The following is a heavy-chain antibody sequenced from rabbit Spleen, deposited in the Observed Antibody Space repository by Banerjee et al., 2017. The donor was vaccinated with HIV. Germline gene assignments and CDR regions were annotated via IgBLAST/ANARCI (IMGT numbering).Heavy chain of an antibody. D-gene: IGHD1-1*01. V-gene: IGHV1S45*01. Sequence: LEESGGGLVKPGGTLTLTCTASGFSFSSIYWICWVRQAPGKGLEWIACIDTGDGDTDYANWAKGRFTISKTSSTIVTLQMTSLTAADTATYFCARDTSSSFSSYGMDLWGPGTLVTVS. CDR3: ARDTSSSFSSYGMDL. CDR2: IDTGDGDT. J-gene: IGHJ6*01. CDR1: GFSFSSIYW.